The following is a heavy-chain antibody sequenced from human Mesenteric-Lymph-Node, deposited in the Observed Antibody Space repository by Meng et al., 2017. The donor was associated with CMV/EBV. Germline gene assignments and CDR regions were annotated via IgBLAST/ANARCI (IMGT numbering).Heavy chain of an antibody. D-gene: IGHD2-2*01. CDR3: AREVVVVVPAASPAHYYYYGMDV. Sequence: ASVKVSCKASGYTFTSYDIKWVRQATGQGLEWKGWMNPNSGNTGYAQKFQGRVTMTRNTSISTAYMELSSLRSEDTAVYYCAREVVVVVPAASPAHYYYYGMDVWGQGTTVTVSS. CDR1: GYTFTSYD. CDR2: MNPNSGNT. V-gene: IGHV1-8*01. J-gene: IGHJ6*02.